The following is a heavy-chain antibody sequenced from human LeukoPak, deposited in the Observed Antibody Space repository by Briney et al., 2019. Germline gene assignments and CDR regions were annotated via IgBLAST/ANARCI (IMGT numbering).Heavy chain of an antibody. CDR2: ISTSGSNI. V-gene: IGHV3-11*01. Sequence: GGSLRLSCAASGFIFSDYYMSWIRQAPGKGLEWVSYISTSGSNIYYADSVRGRFTISRDNAKNSLSLQLNSLRAGDTAVYYCARDQASAFDIWGLGTMVTVSS. CDR3: ARDQASAFDI. CDR1: GFIFSDYY. J-gene: IGHJ3*02.